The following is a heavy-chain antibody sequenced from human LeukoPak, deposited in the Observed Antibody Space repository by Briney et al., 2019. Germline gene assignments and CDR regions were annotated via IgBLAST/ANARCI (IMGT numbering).Heavy chain of an antibody. V-gene: IGHV4-39*07. D-gene: IGHD3-10*01. CDR2: ICYTENT. J-gene: IGHJ4*02. Sequence: SETLSLTCTVSGDSISSSNYYWGWIRQPPGKGLEWIGSICYTENTSYKPSLKSRVTISVDTSKNQFSLKVSSVTAADTAVYYCARPFVHGSGSGYWGQGTLVTVSS. CDR1: GDSISSSNYY. CDR3: ARPFVHGSGSGY.